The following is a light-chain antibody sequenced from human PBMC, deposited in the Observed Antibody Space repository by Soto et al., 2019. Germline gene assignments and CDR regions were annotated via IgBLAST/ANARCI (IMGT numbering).Light chain of an antibody. CDR2: DAS. CDR3: QQYGSSLT. V-gene: IGKV1-5*01. J-gene: IGKJ4*01. Sequence: DIQMTQSPSTLSASVGDRVTITCRASQSISRWLAWYQQKPGKAPKALIYDASTLRSGVPSRFSGGGSGTEFTLTISRLEPEDFAVYYCQQYGSSLTFGGGTKVDIK. CDR1: QSISRW.